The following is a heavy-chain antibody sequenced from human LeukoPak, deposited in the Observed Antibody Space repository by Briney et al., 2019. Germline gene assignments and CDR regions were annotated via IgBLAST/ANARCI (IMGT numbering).Heavy chain of an antibody. CDR2: IYYSGST. CDR1: GYSITSSYY. Sequence: SETLSLTCTVSGYSITSSYYWGWIRQPPGKGLEWIGSIYYSGSTYYNPSLKSRVTISVDTSKNQFSLKLSSVTAADTAVYYCARLYYDSSGYYSPNFDYWGQGTLVTVSS. CDR3: ARLYYDSSGYYSPNFDY. V-gene: IGHV4-39*01. D-gene: IGHD3-22*01. J-gene: IGHJ4*02.